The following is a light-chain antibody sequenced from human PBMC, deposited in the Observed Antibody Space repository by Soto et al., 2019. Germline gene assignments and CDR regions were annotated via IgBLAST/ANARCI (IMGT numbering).Light chain of an antibody. V-gene: IGKV3-15*01. CDR3: QQYNKWPRT. Sequence: MTQSPATLSVSPGERAILSCRASQDVGSRLAWYQQKPGQAPRLLIYDASTRATGIPARFSGSGSGTEFTLTVSSLQSEDFAVYYCQQYNKWPRTFGGGTKVEI. CDR1: QDVGSR. CDR2: DAS. J-gene: IGKJ4*01.